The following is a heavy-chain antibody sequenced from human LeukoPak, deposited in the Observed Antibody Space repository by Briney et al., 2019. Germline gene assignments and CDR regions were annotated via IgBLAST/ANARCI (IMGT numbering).Heavy chain of an antibody. V-gene: IGHV4-38-2*01. D-gene: IGHD4-17*01. Sequence: SETLSLTCAVSGYSISSGYYWGWIRQPPGEGLGWIGSIYHSGSTYYNPSLKSRVTISVDTSKNQFSLKLSSVTAADTAVYYCARPSTWATVTRYWYFDLWGRGTLVTVSS. CDR3: ARPSTWATVTRYWYFDL. CDR1: GYSISSGYY. J-gene: IGHJ2*01. CDR2: IYHSGST.